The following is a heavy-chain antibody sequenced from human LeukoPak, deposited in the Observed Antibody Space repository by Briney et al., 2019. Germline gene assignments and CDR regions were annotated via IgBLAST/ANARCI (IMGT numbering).Heavy chain of an antibody. D-gene: IGHD3-22*01. CDR3: AKTGGYYYDSSGYHFDY. Sequence: PGGSLRLSCAASGFTFSSYGMHWVRQAPGKGLEWVAVIYYDGSNKYYADSVKGRFTISRDNSKNTLYLQMNSLRAEDTAVYYCAKTGGYYYDSSGYHFDYWGQGTMVTVSS. V-gene: IGHV3-33*06. J-gene: IGHJ4*03. CDR2: IYYDGSNK. CDR1: GFTFSSYG.